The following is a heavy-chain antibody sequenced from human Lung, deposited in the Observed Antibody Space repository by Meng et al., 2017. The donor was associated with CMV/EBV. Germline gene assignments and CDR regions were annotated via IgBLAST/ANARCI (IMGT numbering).Heavy chain of an antibody. V-gene: IGHV4-4*02. J-gene: IGHJ4*02. CDR3: ARDPYATGWAG. Sequence: QMPLQESGPGLVKPSGTLSLTCAVSGGSISISTWWSWARQPPGKGLEWIGEIYHSGGTNYNPSLRGRVTISLDKSKNQFSLTLRSVTAADTAVYYCARDPYATGWAGWGQGTLVTVSS. D-gene: IGHD6-19*01. CDR2: IYHSGGT. CDR1: GGSISISTW.